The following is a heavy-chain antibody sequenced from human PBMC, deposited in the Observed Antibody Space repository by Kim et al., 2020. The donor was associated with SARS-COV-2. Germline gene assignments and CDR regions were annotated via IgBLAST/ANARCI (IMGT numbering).Heavy chain of an antibody. J-gene: IGHJ6*02. CDR3: ARDRQAGMDV. CDR2: VWNDGTTK. V-gene: IGHV3-33*01. CDR1: GFNFSSYA. Sequence: GGSLRLSCAASGFNFSSYAMDWVRQAPGKGPEWVAIVWNDGTTKFYASSVKGRFTISRDTSKSTLYLQMNSLRAEDTATYYCARDRQAGMDVWGQGTTVTVSS.